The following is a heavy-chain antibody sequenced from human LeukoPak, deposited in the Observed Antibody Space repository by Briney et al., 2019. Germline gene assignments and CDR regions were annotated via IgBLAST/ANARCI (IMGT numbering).Heavy chain of an antibody. D-gene: IGHD6-19*01. V-gene: IGHV3-30*07. CDR1: GFTSSRYS. CDR3: VRELYGSANVYYFDH. CDR2: ISHDGRNE. Sequence: GGSLRLSCVASGFTSSRYSMHWVRQTPGKGPEWVAVISHDGRNEYYGDSAKGRFTISRDNSKNTLHLQMSSLRVEDTAVYYCVRELYGSANVYYFDHWGQGTLVTVSS. J-gene: IGHJ4*02.